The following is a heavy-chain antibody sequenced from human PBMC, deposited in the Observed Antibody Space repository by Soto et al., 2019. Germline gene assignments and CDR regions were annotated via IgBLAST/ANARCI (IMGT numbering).Heavy chain of an antibody. CDR3: AKQTGVRFDY. D-gene: IGHD3-16*01. Sequence: QVQLVESGGGVVQPGRSLRLSCAASGFTFSSYAMHWVRQAPGKGLEWVAVISYDGSNKYYADSVKGRFTIPRDNSKNTLYLQMNSLRAEDTAVYYCAKQTGVRFDYWGQGTLVTVSS. CDR1: GFTFSSYA. CDR2: ISYDGSNK. J-gene: IGHJ4*02. V-gene: IGHV3-30-3*01.